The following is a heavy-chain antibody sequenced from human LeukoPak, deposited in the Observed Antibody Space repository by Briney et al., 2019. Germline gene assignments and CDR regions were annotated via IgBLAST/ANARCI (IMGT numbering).Heavy chain of an antibody. D-gene: IGHD6-19*01. Sequence: GGSLRLSCAASGFTFSGYWMHWVRQAPGKGLVWVSRINSDGSTTSYADSVVGRFTISRDNAKNTLYLQMNSLRAEDTAVYYCARVIYSGWEGELSDWGQGTLVTVSS. CDR2: INSDGSTT. CDR3: ARVIYSGWEGELSD. CDR1: GFTFSGYW. V-gene: IGHV3-74*01. J-gene: IGHJ4*02.